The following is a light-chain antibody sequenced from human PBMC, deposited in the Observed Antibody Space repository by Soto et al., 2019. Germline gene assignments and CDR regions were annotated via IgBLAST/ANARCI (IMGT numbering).Light chain of an antibody. CDR1: QGISDY. J-gene: IGKJ4*01. Sequence: DIQLTQSPSFLSASVGDRVTITCRASQGISDYLAWYQQKPGKAPNLLIFSSSTLQSGVPSRFSGSGSGTEFTLTISSLQPEDFAIYYCQQFRSHPLAFGGGTKVDIK. CDR3: QQFRSHPLA. V-gene: IGKV1-9*01. CDR2: SSS.